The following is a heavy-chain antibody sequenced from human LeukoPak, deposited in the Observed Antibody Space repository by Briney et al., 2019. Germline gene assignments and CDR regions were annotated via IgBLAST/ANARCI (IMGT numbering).Heavy chain of an antibody. D-gene: IGHD2-2*01. Sequence: PSETLSLTCAVYGGSFSGYYWSWIRQPPGKGLEWIGEINHSGSTNYNSSLKSRVTISVDTSKNQFSLKLSSVTAADTAVYYCARLYCSSTSCYSKSYYYYGMDVWGQGTTVTVSS. J-gene: IGHJ6*02. V-gene: IGHV4-34*01. CDR2: INHSGST. CDR1: GGSFSGYY. CDR3: ARLYCSSTSCYSKSYYYYGMDV.